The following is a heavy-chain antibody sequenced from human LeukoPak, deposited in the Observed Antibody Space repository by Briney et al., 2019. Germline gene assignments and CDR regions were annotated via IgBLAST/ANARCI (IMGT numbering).Heavy chain of an antibody. V-gene: IGHV3-74*01. Sequence: GGSLRLSCAASGFTFSSYRMHRVREALGKGLVWVSRINSDGSSTSYADSVKGGFTISTDNAKNTLYLQMNSLRAEDTAVYYCARPARPQDIVVVPAAISYNYYMDVWGKGTTVTVSS. D-gene: IGHD2-2*02. CDR2: INSDGSST. CDR3: ARPARPQDIVVVPAAISYNYYMDV. J-gene: IGHJ6*03. CDR1: GFTFSSYR.